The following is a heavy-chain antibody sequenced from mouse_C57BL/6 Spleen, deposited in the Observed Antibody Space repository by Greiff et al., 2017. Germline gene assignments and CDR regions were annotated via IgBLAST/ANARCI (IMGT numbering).Heavy chain of an antibody. CDR3: TRAYYSNFLFAY. D-gene: IGHD2-5*01. CDR1: GFTFSDAW. V-gene: IGHV6-6*01. CDR2: IRNKANNHAT. Sequence: EVKVVESGGGLVQPGGSMKLSCAASGFTFSDAWMDWVRQSPEKGLEWVAEIRNKANNHATYYAESVKGRFTISRDDSKSSVYLQMNSLRAEDTGIYYCTRAYYSNFLFAYWGQGTLVTVSA. J-gene: IGHJ3*01.